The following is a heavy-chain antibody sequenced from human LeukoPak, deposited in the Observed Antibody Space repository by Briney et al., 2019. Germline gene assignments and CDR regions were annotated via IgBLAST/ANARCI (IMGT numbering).Heavy chain of an antibody. CDR2: IDPSGGST. CDR1: GYSFTSYY. J-gene: IGHJ6*03. Sequence: ASVKVSCKSSGYSFTSYYMHLVRQAPGRGLEWMGIIDPSGGSTSYAQKFQGRVTMTRDTSTSTVYMELSSLRSEDTAVYYCARDGATNYYCMDVWGKGTTVTVSS. V-gene: IGHV1-46*03. CDR3: ARDGATNYYCMDV. D-gene: IGHD3-16*01.